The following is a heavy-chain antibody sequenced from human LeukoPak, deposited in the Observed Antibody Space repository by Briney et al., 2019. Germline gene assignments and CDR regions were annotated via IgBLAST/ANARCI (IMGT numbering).Heavy chain of an antibody. CDR2: FDPEDGET. V-gene: IGHV1-24*01. CDR1: GYTLTELS. J-gene: IGHJ4*02. D-gene: IGHD3-22*01. Sequence: AASVKVSCKVSGYTLTELSMHWVRQAPGKGLEWMGGFDPEDGETIYAQKFQGRVTMTEDTSADTAYMELSSLRSEDTAVYYCATLSSGDFDYWGQGTLVTVSS. CDR3: ATLSSGDFDY.